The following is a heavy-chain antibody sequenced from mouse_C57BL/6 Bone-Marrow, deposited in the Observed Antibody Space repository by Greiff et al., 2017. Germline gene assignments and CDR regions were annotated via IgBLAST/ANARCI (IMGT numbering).Heavy chain of an antibody. Sequence: EVQVVESGGGLVQSGRSLRLSCATSGFTFSDFYMEWVRQAPGKGLEWIAASRNKANDYTTEYSASVKGRFIVSRDTSQSILYLQMNAVEAEDTAIYYCARVSSSYAMDYWGQGTSVTVSS. CDR3: ARVSSSYAMDY. CDR2: SRNKANDYTT. CDR1: GFTFSDFY. J-gene: IGHJ4*01. D-gene: IGHD1-1*01. V-gene: IGHV7-1*01.